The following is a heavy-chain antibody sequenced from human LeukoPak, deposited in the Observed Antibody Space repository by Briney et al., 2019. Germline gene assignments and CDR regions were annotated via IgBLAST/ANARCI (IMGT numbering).Heavy chain of an antibody. Sequence: SETLSLTCTVSGGSISSGSYYWSWIRQPAGKGLEWIGRIYTSGSTNYNPSLKSRVTISVDTSKNQFSLKLSSVTAADTAVYYCARLSGDWAYFDYWGQGTLVTVSS. J-gene: IGHJ4*02. CDR3: ARLSGDWAYFDY. CDR2: IYTSGST. V-gene: IGHV4-61*02. CDR1: GGSISSGSYY. D-gene: IGHD7-27*01.